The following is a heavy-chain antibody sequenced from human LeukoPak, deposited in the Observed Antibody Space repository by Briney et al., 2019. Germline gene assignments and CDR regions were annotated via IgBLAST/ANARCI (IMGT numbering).Heavy chain of an antibody. J-gene: IGHJ4*02. V-gene: IGHV3-9*01. CDR1: GFTFDDYA. D-gene: IGHD1-26*01. CDR2: ISWNSGSI. CDR3: ARVDPSLVGATDC. Sequence: PGGSLRLSCAASGFTFDDYAMHWVRQAPGKGLEWVSGISWNSGSIGYADSVKGRFTISRDNSKNTLYLQMNSLRAEDTAVYYCARVDPSLVGATDCWGQGTLVTVSS.